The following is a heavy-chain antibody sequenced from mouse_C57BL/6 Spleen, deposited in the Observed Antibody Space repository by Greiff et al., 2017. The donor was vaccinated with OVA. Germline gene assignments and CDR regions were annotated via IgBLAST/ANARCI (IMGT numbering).Heavy chain of an antibody. J-gene: IGHJ4*01. CDR3: AREGVTTVSYAMDY. D-gene: IGHD1-1*01. CDR2: IWSGGST. Sequence: VQLQQSGPGLVQPSQSLSITCTVSGFSLTSYGVHWVRQSPGQGLEWLGVIWSGGSTDYNAAFISRLSISKDNSQSQVFCKMNNLQSDDTAIDDCAREGVTTVSYAMDYWGQGTSVTVSS. CDR1: GFSLTSYG. V-gene: IGHV2-2*01.